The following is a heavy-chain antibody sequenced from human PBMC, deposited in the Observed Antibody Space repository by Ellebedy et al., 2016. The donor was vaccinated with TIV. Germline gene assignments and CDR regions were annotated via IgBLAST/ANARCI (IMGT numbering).Heavy chain of an antibody. CDR3: TRGGNWFDP. V-gene: IGHV5-51*01. Sequence: GESLKISCQGSGFTFTNYWIGWVRQMPGKGLEFMGPIYPSDSDIRYSPSFQGQVTISADKSNSTAYLHWSSLKASDTAMYYCTRGGNWFDPWGQGTLVTVSS. CDR2: IYPSDSDI. J-gene: IGHJ5*02. CDR1: GFTFTNYW.